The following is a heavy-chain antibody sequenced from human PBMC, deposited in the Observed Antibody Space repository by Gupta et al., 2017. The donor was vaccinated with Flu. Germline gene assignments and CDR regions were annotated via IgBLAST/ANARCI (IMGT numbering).Heavy chain of an antibody. Sequence: EVQVLESGGGLVQPGGSLRLSCAASGFTFSSYAMSWVRQAPGKGLEWVSAISGSGGSTHYADSVKGRFTISGDNSKNTLYLQMNSLRAEDTAVYYCAKSRSGYSFAGDYWGQGTLVTVSS. CDR1: GFTFSSYA. J-gene: IGHJ4*02. CDR3: AKSRSGYSFAGDY. D-gene: IGHD3-3*01. V-gene: IGHV3-23*01. CDR2: ISGSGGST.